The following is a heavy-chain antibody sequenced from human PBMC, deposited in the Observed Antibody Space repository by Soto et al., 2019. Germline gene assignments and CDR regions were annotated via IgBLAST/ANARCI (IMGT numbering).Heavy chain of an antibody. CDR3: ARGQRFSDSFDP. CDR1: GGAISGYY. V-gene: IGHV4-4*07. Sequence: SETLSLTCTVSGGAISGYYWTWIRQSAGKGLEWIGRIYSSGGTKYNPSLKSRVTMSLDTSKNQFSLRLSSVTAADTAVYYCARGQRFSDSFDPWGQGTLVTSP. D-gene: IGHD3-3*01. CDR2: IYSSGGT. J-gene: IGHJ5*02.